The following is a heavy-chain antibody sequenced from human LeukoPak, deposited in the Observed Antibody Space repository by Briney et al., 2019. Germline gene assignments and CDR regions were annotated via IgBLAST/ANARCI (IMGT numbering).Heavy chain of an antibody. CDR2: INHSGST. Sequence: SETLSLTCAVYGGSFSGYYWSWIRQPPGKGLEWIGEINHSGSTNYNPSLKSRVTISVDTSKNQFSLKLSSVTAADTAVYYCARVGGRAYYGSGSYYRGNWFDPWGQGTLVTVSS. J-gene: IGHJ5*02. CDR3: ARVGGRAYYGSGSYYRGNWFDP. D-gene: IGHD3-10*01. CDR1: GGSFSGYY. V-gene: IGHV4-34*01.